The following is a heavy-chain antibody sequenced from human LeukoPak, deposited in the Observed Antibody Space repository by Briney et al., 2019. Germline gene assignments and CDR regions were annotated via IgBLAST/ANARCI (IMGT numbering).Heavy chain of an antibody. Sequence: GGSLRLSCAASGFTFSSYGMHWVRQAPGKGLEWVAVISYDGSNKYYADSVKGRFTISRDNSKDTLYLQMNSLRADDTAVYYCARVGYSGWNFDDWGQGTLVTVSS. CDR2: ISYDGSNK. J-gene: IGHJ4*02. CDR3: ARVGYSGWNFDD. V-gene: IGHV3-30*03. CDR1: GFTFSSYG. D-gene: IGHD5-12*01.